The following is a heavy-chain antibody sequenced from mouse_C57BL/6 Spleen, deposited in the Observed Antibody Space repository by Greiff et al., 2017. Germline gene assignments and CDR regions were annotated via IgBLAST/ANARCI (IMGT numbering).Heavy chain of an antibody. Sequence: VQLQQSGAELVRPGASVKLSCTASGFNIKDYYMHWVKQRPEQGLEWIGRIDPEDGDTEYAPKFQGKATMTVDTSSNTAYLQLSSLTSEDTAVYYCTGYYSYYAMDYWGQGTSVTVSS. CDR2: IDPEDGDT. CDR3: TGYYSYYAMDY. V-gene: IGHV14-1*01. D-gene: IGHD2-3*01. J-gene: IGHJ4*01. CDR1: GFNIKDYY.